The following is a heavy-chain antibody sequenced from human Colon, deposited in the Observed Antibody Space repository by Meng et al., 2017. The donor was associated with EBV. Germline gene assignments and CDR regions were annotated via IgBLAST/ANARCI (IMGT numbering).Heavy chain of an antibody. D-gene: IGHD6-19*01. Sequence: QVPPQESGPGLVKPSQTLSLTCTVSGGSVSSGGYYWTWIRQHPGKGLEWFGHIYYSGSTFYNPSLKRRVIISIDTSKNQFSLNLRSVTAADTAVYYCARVSSGWDYFDYWGQGTLVTVSS. J-gene: IGHJ4*02. V-gene: IGHV4-31*03. CDR2: IYYSGST. CDR3: ARVSSGWDYFDY. CDR1: GGSVSSGGYY.